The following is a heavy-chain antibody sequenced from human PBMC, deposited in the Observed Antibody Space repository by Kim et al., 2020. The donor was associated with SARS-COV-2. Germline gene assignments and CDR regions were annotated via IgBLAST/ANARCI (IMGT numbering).Heavy chain of an antibody. Sequence: SVKGRFTISRDNSKNTLYLQMNSLRAEDTAVYYCAKDPRWGKYYYYGMDVWGQGTTVTVSS. D-gene: IGHD2-8*02. V-gene: IGHV3-30*02. CDR3: AKDPRWGKYYYYGMDV. J-gene: IGHJ6*02.